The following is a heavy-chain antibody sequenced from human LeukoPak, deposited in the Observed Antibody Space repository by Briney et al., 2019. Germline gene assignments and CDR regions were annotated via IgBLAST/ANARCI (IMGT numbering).Heavy chain of an antibody. Sequence: GGSLRLSCAASGFTFSSYDMHWVRQATGKGLEWVSAIGTAGDTYYPGSVKGRFTISRENAKNSLYLQMNSLRAGDTAVYYCARALKYSYGSYYYYYYGMDVWGQGTTVTVSS. V-gene: IGHV3-13*04. CDR1: GFTFSSYD. D-gene: IGHD5-18*01. J-gene: IGHJ6*02. CDR2: IGTAGDT. CDR3: ARALKYSYGSYYYYYYGMDV.